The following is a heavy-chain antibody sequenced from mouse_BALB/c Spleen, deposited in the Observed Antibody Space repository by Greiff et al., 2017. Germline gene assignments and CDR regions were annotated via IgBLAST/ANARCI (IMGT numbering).Heavy chain of an antibody. D-gene: IGHD1-1*01. CDR3: ARAEITTVVADYAMDY. CDR2: ISYSGST. CDR1: GYSITSDYA. Sequence: EVHLVESGPGLVKPSQSLSLTCTVTGYSITSDYAWNWIRQFPGNKLEWMGYISYSGSTSYNPSLKSRISITRDTSKNQFFLQLNSVTTEDTATYYCARAEITTVVADYAMDYWGQGTSVTVSS. V-gene: IGHV3-2*02. J-gene: IGHJ4*01.